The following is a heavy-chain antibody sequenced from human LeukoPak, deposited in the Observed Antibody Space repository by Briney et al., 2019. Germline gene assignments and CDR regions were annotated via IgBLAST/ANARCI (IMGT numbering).Heavy chain of an antibody. CDR1: GFTFSSYG. CDR3: AKDYSKTSYYGSGTYYRPNWFDP. D-gene: IGHD3-10*01. J-gene: IGHJ5*02. V-gene: IGHV3-30*02. Sequence: GGSLRLSCAASGFTFSSYGMHWVRQAPGKGLEWVAFIRSDGSNKYYADSVKGRFTISRDNSKNTLYLQMNSLRPEDTAVYYCAKDYSKTSYYGSGTYYRPNWFDPWGQGTLVIVSS. CDR2: IRSDGSNK.